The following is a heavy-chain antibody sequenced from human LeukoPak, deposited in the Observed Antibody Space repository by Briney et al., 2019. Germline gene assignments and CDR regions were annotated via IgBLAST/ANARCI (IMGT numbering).Heavy chain of an antibody. CDR1: GGSISSSSHY. CDR2: IYYSGST. CDR3: ARDDGSGSLHLDY. J-gene: IGHJ4*02. D-gene: IGHD3-10*01. Sequence: PSETLSLTCTVSGGSISSSSHYWGWTRQPPGKGLEWIGSIYYSGSTYYNPSLKSRVTISVDTSKNQFSLKLSSVTAADTAVYYCARDDGSGSLHLDYWGQGTLVTVSS. V-gene: IGHV4-39*07.